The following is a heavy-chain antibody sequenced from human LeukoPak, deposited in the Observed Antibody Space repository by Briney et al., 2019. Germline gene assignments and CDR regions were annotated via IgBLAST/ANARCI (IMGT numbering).Heavy chain of an antibody. J-gene: IGHJ5*02. CDR1: GGSISSSSYY. CDR2: IYYGGNT. D-gene: IGHD2-2*02. CDR3: ARARYCSGSSCYTSWFDP. V-gene: IGHV4-39*07. Sequence: PSETLSLTCTVSGGSISSSSYYWGWIRQPPGKGLEGIGNIYYGGNTYYNPSLKSRVTISVDTSKNQFSLRLSSVTAADTAVYSCARARYCSGSSCYTSWFDPWGQGTLVTVSS.